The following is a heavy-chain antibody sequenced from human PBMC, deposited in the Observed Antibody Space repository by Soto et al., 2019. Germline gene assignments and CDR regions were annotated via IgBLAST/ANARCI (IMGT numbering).Heavy chain of an antibody. Sequence: QVQLQQWGAGLLKPSETLSLTCAVYGGSFSGFYWSWIRQPPGKGLEWIGEINHSGSTNYNPSLKSRVTISVDTSKYQVSLKLRSVTAADTAVYYCARVTSGMDVWGQGTTVTVSS. V-gene: IGHV4-34*01. CDR2: INHSGST. J-gene: IGHJ6*02. CDR3: ARVTSGMDV. CDR1: GGSFSGFY.